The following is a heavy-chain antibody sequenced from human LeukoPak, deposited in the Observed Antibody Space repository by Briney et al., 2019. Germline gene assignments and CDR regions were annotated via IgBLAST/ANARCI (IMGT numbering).Heavy chain of an antibody. CDR2: IYPGDSDT. V-gene: IGHV5-51*01. CDR1: GYSFTSYW. Sequence: GESLKISCKGSGYSFTSYWIGRARQMPGKGLEWMGIIYPGDSDTRYSPSFQGQVTISADKSISTAYLQWSNLKASDTAMYYCARVDYDSSGYYPLFDYWGQGTLVTVSS. J-gene: IGHJ4*02. CDR3: ARVDYDSSGYYPLFDY. D-gene: IGHD3-22*01.